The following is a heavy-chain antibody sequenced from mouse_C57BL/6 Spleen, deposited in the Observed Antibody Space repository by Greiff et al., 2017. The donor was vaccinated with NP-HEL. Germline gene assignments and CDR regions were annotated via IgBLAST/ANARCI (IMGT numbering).Heavy chain of an antibody. J-gene: IGHJ3*01. V-gene: IGHV3-1*01. CDR2: ISYSGST. CDR3: ASIPYYGSGFAY. CDR1: GYSITSGYD. D-gene: IGHD1-1*01. Sequence: EVKLMESGPGMVKPSQSLSLTCTVTGYSITSGYDWHWIRHFPGNKLEWMGYISYSGSTNYNPSLKSRISITHDTSKNHFFLKLNSVTTEDTATYYCASIPYYGSGFAYWGQGTLVTVSA.